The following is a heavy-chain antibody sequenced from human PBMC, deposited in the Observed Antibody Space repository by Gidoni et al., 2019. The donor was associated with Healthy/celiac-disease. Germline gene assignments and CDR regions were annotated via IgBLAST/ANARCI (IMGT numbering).Heavy chain of an antibody. CDR3: ASGRIAVAWVIDY. Sequence: QLQLQESGPGLVKPSETLSLTCTVSGGSISSSSYSWGWIRQPPGKGLEWIGSIYYSGSTYYNPSLKSRVTISVDTSKNQFSLKLSSVTAADTAVYYCASGRIAVAWVIDYWGQGTLVTVSS. J-gene: IGHJ4*02. D-gene: IGHD6-19*01. CDR2: IYYSGST. V-gene: IGHV4-39*01. CDR1: GGSISSSSYS.